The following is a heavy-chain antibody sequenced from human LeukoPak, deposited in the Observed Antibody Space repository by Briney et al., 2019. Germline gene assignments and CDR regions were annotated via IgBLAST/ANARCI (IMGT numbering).Heavy chain of an antibody. Sequence: GESLKISCKGSGYSFTSYWIGWVRQMPGKGLEWMGIIYPGDSDTRYSPFFQGQVTISADKSISTAYLQWSSLKASDTAMYYCARRGVVGGYDYGMDVWGQGTTVTVSS. CDR1: GYSFTSYW. CDR2: IYPGDSDT. D-gene: IGHD2-15*01. J-gene: IGHJ6*02. V-gene: IGHV5-51*01. CDR3: ARRGVVGGYDYGMDV.